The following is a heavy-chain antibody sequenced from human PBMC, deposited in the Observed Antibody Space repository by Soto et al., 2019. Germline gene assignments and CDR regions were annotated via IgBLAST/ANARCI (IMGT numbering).Heavy chain of an antibody. D-gene: IGHD3-22*01. Sequence: GGSLRLSCAASGFTFSDYYMSWIRQAPGKGLEWVSYISSSGSTIYYADSVKGRFTISRDNAKNSLYLQMNSLRAEDTAVYYCARDLGYYDSSGYQIYYFDYWGQGTLVTVSS. CDR3: ARDLGYYDSSGYQIYYFDY. V-gene: IGHV3-11*01. CDR2: ISSSGSTI. CDR1: GFTFSDYY. J-gene: IGHJ4*02.